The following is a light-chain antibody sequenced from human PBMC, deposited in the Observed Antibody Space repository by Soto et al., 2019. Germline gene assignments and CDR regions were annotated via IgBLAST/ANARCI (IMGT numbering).Light chain of an antibody. CDR3: HQYGSSPPDT. V-gene: IGKV3-20*01. J-gene: IGKJ5*01. CDR1: QSVSSSY. CDR2: GAS. Sequence: EIVLTQSPGTLSLSPGERATLSCRASQSVSSSYLAWYQQKPGQAPRLLLYGASSRATGIPDRFIGSGSGTDFTLTISRLEPEDFAVYYCHQYGSSPPDTFGHGTRLESK.